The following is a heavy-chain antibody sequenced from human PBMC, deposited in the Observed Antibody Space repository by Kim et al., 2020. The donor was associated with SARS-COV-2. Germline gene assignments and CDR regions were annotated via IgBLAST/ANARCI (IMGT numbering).Heavy chain of an antibody. V-gene: IGHV3-21*01. CDR3: ARDGKGGYWTGAYMDV. Sequence: DTVKGRFTISRANAKNSRYLLMNSLRAEDTAVYYCARDGKGGYWTGAYMDVWGKGTTVTVSS. D-gene: IGHD5-12*01. J-gene: IGHJ6*03.